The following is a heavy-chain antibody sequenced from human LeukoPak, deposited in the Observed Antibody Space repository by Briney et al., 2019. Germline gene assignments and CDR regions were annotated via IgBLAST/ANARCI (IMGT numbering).Heavy chain of an antibody. CDR1: GLTVSNNY. CDR3: GLVLYPLTY. D-gene: IGHD2-21*02. Sequence: PGGSLRLSCAASGLTVSNNYWSWVRQPPGKGLEWISLLYSDDKTRYADSVKGRFTFSRDNSKNTSYLQMNSLREEDTGDDYCGLVLYPLTYRGQGTLGTVSS. V-gene: IGHV3-66*01. J-gene: IGHJ4*02. CDR2: LYSDDKT.